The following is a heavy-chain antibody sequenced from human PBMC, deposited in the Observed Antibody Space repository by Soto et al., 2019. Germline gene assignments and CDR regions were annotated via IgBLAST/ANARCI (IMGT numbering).Heavy chain of an antibody. V-gene: IGHV1-18*01. CDR3: ARDLPDLVVAGPRTSGGDY. CDR2: ISAYNGNT. D-gene: IGHD6-19*01. Sequence: ASVKVSCKASGYTFTSYGISWVRQAPGQGLEWMGWISAYNGNTNYAQKLQGRVTMTTDTSTSTAYMELRSLRSDDTAVYYCARDLPDLVVAGPRTSGGDYWGQGTLVTVSS. CDR1: GYTFTSYG. J-gene: IGHJ4*02.